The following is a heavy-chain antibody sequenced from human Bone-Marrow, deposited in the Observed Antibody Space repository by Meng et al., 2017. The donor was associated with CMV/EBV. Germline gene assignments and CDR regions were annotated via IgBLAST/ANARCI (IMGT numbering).Heavy chain of an antibody. CDR2: ISRSGTKT. D-gene: IGHD2-2*01. V-gene: IGHV3-11*01. CDR3: ARDLMSVVVPVAIGHYYGMDV. Sequence: GGSLRLSCAASGFNFSDYYMSWIRQAPGKGLEWVSYISRSGTKTYYADSVKGRFTISRDNAKNSLYLQMNSLRAEDTAVYYCARDLMSVVVPVAIGHYYGMDVWGQGTTVTVSS. J-gene: IGHJ6*02. CDR1: GFNFSDYY.